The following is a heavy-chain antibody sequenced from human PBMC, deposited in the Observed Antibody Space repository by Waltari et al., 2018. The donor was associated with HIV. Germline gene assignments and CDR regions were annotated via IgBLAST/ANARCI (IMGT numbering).Heavy chain of an antibody. Sequence: QVQLVQSGAEVKKPGASVKVSCKASGYTFSNYDINWVRQATGQGLEWMGWMNPNSGNTGYAQKFQGRVTMTWDTSINTAYMELSGLRSDDTAVYFCARDRSIVSRHYDNAVSPYFDNWGQGTLVSVSS. CDR1: GYTFSNYD. V-gene: IGHV1-8*01. CDR3: ARDRSIVSRHYDNAVSPYFDN. D-gene: IGHD3-22*01. J-gene: IGHJ4*02. CDR2: MNPNSGNT.